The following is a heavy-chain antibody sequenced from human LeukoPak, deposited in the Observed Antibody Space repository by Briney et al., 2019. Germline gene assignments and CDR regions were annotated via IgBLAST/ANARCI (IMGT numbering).Heavy chain of an antibody. CDR2: ISYDGSSK. J-gene: IGHJ4*02. Sequence: GGSLRLSCAASRFIFTTYTMHWVRQAPGKGLEWVAIISYDGSSKYYADSVKGRFTISRDSSTLYLQMNSLRPEDTAVYYCAREYSSGYYRTFDFWGQGSLLTVSS. V-gene: IGHV3-30-3*01. D-gene: IGHD3-22*01. CDR3: AREYSSGYYRTFDF. CDR1: RFIFTTYT.